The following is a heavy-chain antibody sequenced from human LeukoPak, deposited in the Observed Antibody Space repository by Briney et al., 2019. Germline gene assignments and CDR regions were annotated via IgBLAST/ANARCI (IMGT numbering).Heavy chain of an antibody. V-gene: IGHV3-74*01. CDR2: INSDGSST. Sequence: GGSLRLSCAASGFTFSSYWMHWVRQAPGNGLVWVSRINSDGSSTSYADSVKGPFTISRDNAKTPLYLQMNSLRAEDTAVYYCASSIPDFWSGYWGNSYYYGMDVWGQGTTVTVSS. CDR3: ASSIPDFWSGYWGNSYYYGMDV. D-gene: IGHD3-3*01. CDR1: GFTFSSYW. J-gene: IGHJ6*02.